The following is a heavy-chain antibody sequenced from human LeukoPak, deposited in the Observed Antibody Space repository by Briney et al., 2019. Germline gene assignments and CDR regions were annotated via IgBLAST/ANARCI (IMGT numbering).Heavy chain of an antibody. CDR3: ARERYCSSTSCYSDY. CDR2: ISSSSSYI. D-gene: IGHD2-2*01. Sequence: AGGSLRLSCAASGFTFSSYSMNWVRQAPGKGLGWVSSISSSSSYIYYADSVKGRFTISRDNAKNSLYLQMNSLRAEDTAVYYCARERYCSSTSCYSDYWGQGTLVTVSS. V-gene: IGHV3-21*01. CDR1: GFTFSSYS. J-gene: IGHJ4*02.